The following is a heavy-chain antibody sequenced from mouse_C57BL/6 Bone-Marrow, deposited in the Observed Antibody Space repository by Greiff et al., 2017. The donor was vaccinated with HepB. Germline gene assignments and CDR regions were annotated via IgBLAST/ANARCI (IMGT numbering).Heavy chain of an antibody. D-gene: IGHD2-2*01. CDR2: ISDGGRST. Sequence: EVKVVQSGGGLVKPGGSLKLSCAASGFSFSSYAMSWVRQAPEKRLEWVATISDGGRSTYYPNNVKGRFTISRDNAKNNLYLQMSHLKSEVTAMYYGARAGYPYFDYRGQGTTLPVSS. J-gene: IGHJ2*01. V-gene: IGHV5-4*03. CDR3: ARAGYPYFDY. CDR1: GFSFSSYA.